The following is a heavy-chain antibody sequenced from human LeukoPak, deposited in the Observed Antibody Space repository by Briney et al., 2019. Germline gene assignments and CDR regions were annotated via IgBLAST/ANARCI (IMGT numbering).Heavy chain of an antibody. CDR2: ISISSSYI. Sequence: GGSLRLSCAASGFTFSSYSMYWVRQAPGEGLGWVSSISISSSYIYYADSVKGRFTTSSHNAKKSLYLHITSTSAEDTAMYYCARDYDILSDYSYDFDYWGQGTMVTVSS. J-gene: IGHJ4*02. CDR1: GFTFSSYS. V-gene: IGHV3-21*01. CDR3: ARDYDILSDYSYDFDY. D-gene: IGHD3-9*01.